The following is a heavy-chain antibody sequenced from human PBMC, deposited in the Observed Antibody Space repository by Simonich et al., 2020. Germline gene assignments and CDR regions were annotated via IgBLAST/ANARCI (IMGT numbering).Heavy chain of an antibody. J-gene: IGHJ6*02. V-gene: IGHV1-2*06. D-gene: IGHD3-10*01. Sequence: GAEVKKPGASVKVSCKASGYTFTGYYMHWVRQAPGQELDWMGRINPNSGGKNYAQKFQGRVTMTRDTSNSTAYMELSRLRSDDTAVYYCARVPGIYYYYGMDVWGQGTTVTVSS. CDR3: ARVPGIYYYYGMDV. CDR1: GYTFTGYY. CDR2: INPNSGGK.